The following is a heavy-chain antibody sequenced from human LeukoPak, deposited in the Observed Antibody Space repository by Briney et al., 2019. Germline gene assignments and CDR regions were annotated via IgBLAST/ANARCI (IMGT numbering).Heavy chain of an antibody. D-gene: IGHD1-26*01. J-gene: IGHJ4*02. CDR2: IRYDGYNN. V-gene: IGHV3-30*02. CDR3: ARGAYSGKDFDY. CDR1: GFTFNSYG. Sequence: GGSLRLSCAASGFTFNSYGMHWVRQAPGKGLEWVSFIRYDGYNNYYADSVKGRFTISRDNSKNTLYLQMNSLRTEDTAVYYCARGAYSGKDFDYWGQGTLVTVSS.